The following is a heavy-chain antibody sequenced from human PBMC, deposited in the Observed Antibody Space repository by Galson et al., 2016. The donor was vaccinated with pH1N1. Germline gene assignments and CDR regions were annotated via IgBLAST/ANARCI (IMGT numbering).Heavy chain of an antibody. D-gene: IGHD4-23*01. J-gene: IGHJ3*01. CDR3: ARALYYGGNSIAFDV. V-gene: IGHV3-21*01. CDR2: ISSSSTYI. Sequence: SLRLSCAASGFDFSSYVMNWVRQAPGKGLEWVSSISSSSTYIYYADSVRGRFTISRDNAKNSLYLQMNSLRAEDTAIYYCARALYYGGNSIAFDVWGQGTMVTVSS. CDR1: GFDFSSYV.